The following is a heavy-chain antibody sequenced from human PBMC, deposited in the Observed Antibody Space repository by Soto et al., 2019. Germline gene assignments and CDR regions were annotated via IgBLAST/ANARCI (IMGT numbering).Heavy chain of an antibody. CDR3: ARTTSGYSSSWYLYYYYYYGMDV. D-gene: IGHD6-13*01. CDR2: INPNSGGT. J-gene: IGHJ6*02. CDR1: GYTFTGYY. V-gene: IGHV1-2*02. Sequence: VKVSCKASGYTFTGYYMHWVRQAPGQGLEWMGWINPNSGGTNYAQKFQGRVTMTRDTSISTAYMELSRLRSDDTAVYYCARTTSGYSSSWYLYYYYYYGMDVWGQGTTVTVSS.